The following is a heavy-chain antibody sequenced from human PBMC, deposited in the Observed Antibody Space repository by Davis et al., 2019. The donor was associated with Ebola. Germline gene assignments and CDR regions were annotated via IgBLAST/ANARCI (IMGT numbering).Heavy chain of an antibody. J-gene: IGHJ4*02. D-gene: IGHD6-13*01. Sequence: AASVKVSCKASGYTFTSYYMHWVRQAPGQGLEWMGIFNPSGGSTSYAQKFQGRVTMARDTSTSTVYMELSSLRSEDTAVYYRARAGIAAAGFDYWGQGTLVTVSS. CDR1: GYTFTSYY. CDR2: FNPSGGST. V-gene: IGHV1-46*01. CDR3: ARAGIAAAGFDY.